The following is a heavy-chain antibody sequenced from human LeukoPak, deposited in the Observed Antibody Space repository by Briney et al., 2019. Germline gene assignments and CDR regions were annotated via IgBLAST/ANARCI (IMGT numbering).Heavy chain of an antibody. CDR2: IYSGGST. J-gene: IGHJ4*02. D-gene: IGHD1-14*01. Sequence: GGSLRLSCAASGFTVSSNYMSWVRQAPGKGLEWVSVIYSGGSTYYADSVKGRFTISRDNSKNTLYLQMNSLGPEDTAVYYCARELRRSTGYWGQGTLVTVSS. V-gene: IGHV3-53*05. CDR3: ARELRRSTGY. CDR1: GFTVSSNY.